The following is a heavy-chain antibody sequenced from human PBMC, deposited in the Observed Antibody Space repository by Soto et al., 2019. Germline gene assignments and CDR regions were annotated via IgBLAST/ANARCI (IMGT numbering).Heavy chain of an antibody. V-gene: IGHV3-23*01. D-gene: IGHD3-22*01. Sequence: GGSLRLSCAASGFTFSSYAMSWVRQAPGKGLEWVSAISGSGGSTYYADSMKGRFTISRDNSKNTLYLQMNSLRAEDTAVYYCAKDWGPRITMIVAGDYWGQGTLVTVSS. J-gene: IGHJ4*02. CDR1: GFTFSSYA. CDR3: AKDWGPRITMIVAGDY. CDR2: ISGSGGST.